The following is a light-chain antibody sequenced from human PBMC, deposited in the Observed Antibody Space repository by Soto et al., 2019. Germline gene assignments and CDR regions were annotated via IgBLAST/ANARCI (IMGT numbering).Light chain of an antibody. Sequence: EMGFTLSSGTLSLSPGARATLSCRASESVSDNYLAWYQQRSGQAPRLVIYGASNRATGIPARFSGSGSGTDFTLTISSLEPEDFAVYYCQQLTDWPPQWTFGQGTKVDIK. V-gene: IGKV3-11*01. CDR2: GAS. CDR3: QQLTDWPPQWT. J-gene: IGKJ1*01. CDR1: ESVSDNY.